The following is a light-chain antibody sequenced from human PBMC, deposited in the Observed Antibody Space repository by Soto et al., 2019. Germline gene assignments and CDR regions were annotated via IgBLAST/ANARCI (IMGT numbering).Light chain of an antibody. Sequence: DIVWTQSPATLSLSPGERATLYGGASQRVSGGFLAWYKQKPGLAPRLILYDTSFRATGIPDRFSGSGSGTDFTLTIRRLHPEDFAVYYCQQYGSSPSFGQGTKVDI. V-gene: IGKV3D-20*01. J-gene: IGKJ1*01. CDR2: DTS. CDR1: QRVSGGF. CDR3: QQYGSSPS.